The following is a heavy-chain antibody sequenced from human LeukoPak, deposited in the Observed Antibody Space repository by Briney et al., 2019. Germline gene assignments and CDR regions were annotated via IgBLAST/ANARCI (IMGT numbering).Heavy chain of an antibody. V-gene: IGHV3-23*01. D-gene: IGHD6-19*01. CDR2: ISGGGDST. Sequence: GGSLRLSCAASGFAFSNYAMSWVRQAPGKGLEWVSGISGGGDSTYYAGSVKGRFTISRDSSKNTLYLQMDSLRAEDTAIYYCAKSHSGWYSFDYWGQGALVTVSS. CDR1: GFAFSNYA. J-gene: IGHJ4*02. CDR3: AKSHSGWYSFDY.